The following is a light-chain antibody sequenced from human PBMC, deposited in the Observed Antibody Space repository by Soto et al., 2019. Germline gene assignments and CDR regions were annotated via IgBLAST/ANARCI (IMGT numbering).Light chain of an antibody. Sequence: EIVLTQSPGTLSLSPGDRATLFCRASQSVSSTHLAWYHQKPGQAPRLLIYGASTRASGIPDRFSGSGSGTDFTLTISRLETEDFAAYYCHQYGSSPQTFGQGTKVEIK. CDR3: HQYGSSPQT. J-gene: IGKJ1*01. CDR1: QSVSSTH. CDR2: GAS. V-gene: IGKV3-20*01.